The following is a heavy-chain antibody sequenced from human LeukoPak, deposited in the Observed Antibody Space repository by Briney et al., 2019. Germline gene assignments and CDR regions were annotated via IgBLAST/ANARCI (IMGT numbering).Heavy chain of an antibody. CDR3: AVWRGYSYGYWY. CDR1: RFTFSSYW. J-gene: IGHJ4*02. Sequence: GGSLRLSCAASRFTFSSYWMHWVRQAPGKGLVWVSRINSDGSSTSYADSVKGRFTISRDNAKNTLYLQMNSLRAEDTAVYYCAVWRGYSYGYWYWGQGTLVTVSS. D-gene: IGHD5-18*01. CDR2: INSDGSST. V-gene: IGHV3-74*01.